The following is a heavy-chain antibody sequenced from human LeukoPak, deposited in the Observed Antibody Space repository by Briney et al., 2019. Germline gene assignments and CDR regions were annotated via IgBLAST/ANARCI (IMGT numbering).Heavy chain of an antibody. J-gene: IGHJ4*02. CDR3: AKVAGDYVSPFDY. Sequence: GGSLRLSCAASGFTLDDYAMHWVRQAPGKGLEWVSGISWNSGGIGYADSVKGRFTISRDNAKNSLYLQMNSLRAEDTALYYCAKVAGDYVSPFDYWGQGTLVTVSS. D-gene: IGHD4-17*01. CDR2: ISWNSGGI. V-gene: IGHV3-9*01. CDR1: GFTLDDYA.